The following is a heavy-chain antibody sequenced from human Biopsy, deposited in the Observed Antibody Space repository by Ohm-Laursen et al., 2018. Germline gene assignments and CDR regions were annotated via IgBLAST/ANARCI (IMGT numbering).Heavy chain of an antibody. CDR2: IWYDGTNE. J-gene: IGHJ2*01. V-gene: IGHV3-33*01. CDR3: ARGLSSGWYGYFDV. Sequence: SLRLSCAASGFTFGHYAMHWVRQAPGKGLEWISLIWYDGTNEDYADSVKGRFTISRDNSKNTLYLQINTLTLEDTAFYYCARGLSSGWYGYFDVWGRGTWSPSPQ. D-gene: IGHD6-19*01. CDR1: GFTFGHYA.